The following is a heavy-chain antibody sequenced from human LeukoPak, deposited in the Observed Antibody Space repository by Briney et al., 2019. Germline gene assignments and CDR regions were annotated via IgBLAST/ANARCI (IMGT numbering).Heavy chain of an antibody. CDR3: ARDIVGGYNQLFDY. CDR2: IYYSGST. J-gene: IGHJ4*02. D-gene: IGHD5-24*01. CDR1: GCTISSSSYY. V-gene: IGHV4-39*07. Sequence: SETLSLTCTVSGCTISSSSYYWGWIRQPPGKGLEWIGSIYYSGSTYYNPSLKSRVTISVDTSKHQFSLKLSSVTAADTAVYYCARDIVGGYNQLFDYWGQGTLVTVSS.